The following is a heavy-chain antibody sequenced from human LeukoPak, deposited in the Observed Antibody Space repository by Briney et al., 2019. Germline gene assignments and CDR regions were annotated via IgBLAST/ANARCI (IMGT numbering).Heavy chain of an antibody. D-gene: IGHD1-20*01. Sequence: SETLSFNCTVSGGSISSGGYYRSSIRQHPGTGLERIGYIYYTGSTYYNPSLITRATISVATSKNQLSLKLSSVTAADTAVDDCARVTEKETSGFDCWGQGTLVTVSS. CDR3: ARVTEKETSGFDC. V-gene: IGHV4-31*03. CDR1: GGSISSGGYY. CDR2: IYYTGST. J-gene: IGHJ4*02.